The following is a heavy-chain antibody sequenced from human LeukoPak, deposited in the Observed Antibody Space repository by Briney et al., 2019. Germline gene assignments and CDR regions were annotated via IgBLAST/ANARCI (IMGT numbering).Heavy chain of an antibody. J-gene: IGHJ4*02. Sequence: GRSLRLSCAASGFTFSSYGMHWVRQAAGKGLEWVAVISYDGSNKYYADSVKGRFTIPRDNSKNTLYLQMNSLRAEDTAVYYCAKEVTTVTTRRFGYYFDYWGQGTLVTVSS. CDR3: AKEVTTVTTRRFGYYFDY. CDR2: ISYDGSNK. V-gene: IGHV3-30*18. D-gene: IGHD4-17*01. CDR1: GFTFSSYG.